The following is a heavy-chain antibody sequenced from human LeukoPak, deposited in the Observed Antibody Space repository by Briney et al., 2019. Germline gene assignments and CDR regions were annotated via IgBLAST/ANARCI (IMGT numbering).Heavy chain of an antibody. CDR2: VYYSGTT. D-gene: IGHD6-19*01. V-gene: IGHV4-39*07. J-gene: IGHJ4*02. Sequence: SETLSLTCSVSGGSISLSYYYWGWIRQPPGKALEWIGSVYYSGTTSYNPSLKSRVTISVDMSKNHFSLRLSSVTAAGTAMYYCARGTLYSGWSYYFDYWGQGSQVTVSS. CDR3: ARGTLYSGWSYYFDY. CDR1: GGSISLSYYY.